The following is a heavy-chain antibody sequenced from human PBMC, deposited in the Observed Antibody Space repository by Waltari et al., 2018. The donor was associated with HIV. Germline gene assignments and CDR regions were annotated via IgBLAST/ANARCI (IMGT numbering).Heavy chain of an antibody. CDR2: ISNSGSAI. V-gene: IGHV3-48*02. D-gene: IGHD5-12*01. J-gene: IGHJ4*02. Sequence: EVQLVESGGGLVQPGGYLRLSCADSGFTFRSDNMKWVRQAPGRGLEWLSSISNSGSAIYYADSVKGRFTISRDNAKNSLYLQMNSLRDEDTAVYYCARDLVAPGNFFDYWGQGTLVTVSS. CDR3: ARDLVAPGNFFDY. CDR1: GFTFRSDN.